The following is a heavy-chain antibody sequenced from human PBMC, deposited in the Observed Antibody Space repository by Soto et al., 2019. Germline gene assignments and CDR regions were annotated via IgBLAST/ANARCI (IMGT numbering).Heavy chain of an antibody. D-gene: IGHD4-17*01. V-gene: IGHV3-33*01. Sequence: QVQLVESGGGVVQPGRSLRLSCAASGFTFSSYGMHWVRQAPGKGLEWVAVIWYDGSNKYYADSVKGRFTISRDNSKNTLYLQMNSLRAEDTAVYYCARDHPTRNYGDYVFDYWGQGTLVTVSS. CDR1: GFTFSSYG. CDR2: IWYDGSNK. J-gene: IGHJ4*02. CDR3: ARDHPTRNYGDYVFDY.